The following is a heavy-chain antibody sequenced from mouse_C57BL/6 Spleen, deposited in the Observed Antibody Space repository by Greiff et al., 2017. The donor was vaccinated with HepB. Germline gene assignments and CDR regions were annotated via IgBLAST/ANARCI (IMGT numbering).Heavy chain of an antibody. V-gene: IGHV5-4*03. Sequence: EVKLVESGGGLVKPGGSLKLSCAASGFTFSSYAMSWVRQTPEKRLEWVATISDGGSYTYYPDNVKGRFTISRDNAKNNLYLQMSHLKSEDTAMYYCASSIYYYVSGAYWGQGTLVTVSA. J-gene: IGHJ3*01. CDR3: ASSIYYYVSGAY. CDR2: ISDGGSYT. D-gene: IGHD1-1*01. CDR1: GFTFSSYA.